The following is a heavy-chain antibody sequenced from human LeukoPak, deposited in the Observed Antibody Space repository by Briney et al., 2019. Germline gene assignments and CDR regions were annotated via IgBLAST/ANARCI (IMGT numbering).Heavy chain of an antibody. J-gene: IGHJ6*02. CDR2: ISAYNGNT. CDR1: GYTFTSYG. CDR3: ARDISDSSSWYVIYYYYGMDV. V-gene: IGHV1-18*01. Sequence: ASVKVSCKASGYTFTSYGISWVRQAPGQGLEWMGWISAYNGNTNYAQKLQGRVTMTTDTSTSTAYMELRSLRSDDTAVYYCARDISDSSSWYVIYYYYGMDVWGQGTTVTVSS. D-gene: IGHD6-13*01.